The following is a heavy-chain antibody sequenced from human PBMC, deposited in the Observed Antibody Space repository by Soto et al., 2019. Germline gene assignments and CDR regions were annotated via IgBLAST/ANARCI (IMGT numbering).Heavy chain of an antibody. CDR1: GYTLTELS. Sequence: ASVKVSCKVSGYTLTELSMHWVRQAPGKGLEWMGGFDPEDGETIYAQKFQGRVTMTEDTSTDTAYMELSSLRSEDTAVYYCATPARDFWSGRKDAFDIWGQGTMVTVSS. J-gene: IGHJ3*02. CDR3: ATPARDFWSGRKDAFDI. V-gene: IGHV1-24*01. D-gene: IGHD3-3*01. CDR2: FDPEDGET.